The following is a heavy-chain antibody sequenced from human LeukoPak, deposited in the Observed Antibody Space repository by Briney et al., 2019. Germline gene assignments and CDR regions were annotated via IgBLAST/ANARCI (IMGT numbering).Heavy chain of an antibody. D-gene: IGHD4-17*01. J-gene: IGHJ4*02. CDR1: GGSISSYF. CDR3: ARDLGYGDHGTVFDY. V-gene: IGHV4-59*01. Sequence: PSETLSLTCTVSGGSISSYFWSWIRRPPGKGLEGIGYIDYSGSTNYNPSRNSRVTISLDTSKHQFSLKLTSVTAADTAVHYCARDLGYGDHGTVFDYWGQGTLVTVSS. CDR2: IDYSGST.